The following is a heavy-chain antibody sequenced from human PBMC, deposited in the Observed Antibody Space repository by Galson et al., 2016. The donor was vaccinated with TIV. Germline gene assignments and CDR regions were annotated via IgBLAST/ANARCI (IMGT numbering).Heavy chain of an antibody. J-gene: IGHJ6*02. V-gene: IGHV3-48*01. Sequence: SLRLSCAASGFSLSIYSMNWVRQAPGKGLEWVTYISSSSLSIYYGDSVKGRLTISRDNANNALYLQMNSLRAEDTAVYYCARSLAAVHYYGMDVWGQGTTVTVSS. CDR2: ISSSSLSI. D-gene: IGHD6-13*01. CDR1: GFSLSIYS. CDR3: ARSLAAVHYYGMDV.